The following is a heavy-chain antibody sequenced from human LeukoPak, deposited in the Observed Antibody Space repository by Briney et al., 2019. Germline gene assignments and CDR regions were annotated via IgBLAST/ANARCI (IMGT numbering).Heavy chain of an antibody. Sequence: PSQTLSLTCTVSGGSISSGDYYWSWIRQPPGKGLEGIGYIYYSGSTNYNPSLKSRVTMSVDTSKNQFSLKLSSVTAADTAVYYCARDLIFGVVKAFDIWGQGTMVTVSS. CDR3: ARDLIFGVVKAFDI. V-gene: IGHV4-30-4*01. CDR1: GGSISSGDYY. J-gene: IGHJ3*02. D-gene: IGHD3-3*02. CDR2: IYYSGST.